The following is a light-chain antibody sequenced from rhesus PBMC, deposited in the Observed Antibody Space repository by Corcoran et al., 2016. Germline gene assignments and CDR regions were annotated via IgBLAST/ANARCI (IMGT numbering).Light chain of an antibody. CDR2: EAS. Sequence: DIQMTQSPSSLSASVGDTVTITCRASQSLSRWLDWYQQKPGKAPKLLIYEASSLQSGVPSRSSGSGSGTAVTLTISSLQSEDFATYYCPHYNISPCTLGQGTRVEIK. J-gene: IGKJ1*01. CDR1: QSLSRW. V-gene: IGKV1-22*01. CDR3: PHYNISPCT.